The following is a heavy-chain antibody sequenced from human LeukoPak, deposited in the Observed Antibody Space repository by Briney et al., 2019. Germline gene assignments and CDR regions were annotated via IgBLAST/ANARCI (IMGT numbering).Heavy chain of an antibody. J-gene: IGHJ4*02. CDR3: ARPLDSQQLVDY. D-gene: IGHD6-13*01. Sequence: GASVKVSCKASGGTFSSYAISWVRQAPGQGLEWMGGIIPIFGTANYAQKFQGRVTVTADKSTSTACMELSSLRSEDTAVYYCARPLDSQQLVDYWGQGTLVTVSS. CDR1: GGTFSSYA. CDR2: IIPIFGTA. V-gene: IGHV1-69*06.